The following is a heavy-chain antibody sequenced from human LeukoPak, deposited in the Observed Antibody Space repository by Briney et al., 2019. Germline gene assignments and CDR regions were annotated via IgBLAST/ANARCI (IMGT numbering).Heavy chain of an antibody. D-gene: IGHD3-16*01. CDR1: GFTFSTYA. CDR3: ARGSYNPFDY. J-gene: IGHJ4*02. Sequence: GGSLRLSCAASGFTFSTYAMSWVRQAPGKGLVWVSGISGSGDSTNYADSVKGRFTISRDNSKNTQYLQMNSLRAEDTAVYYCARGSYNPFDYWGQGTLVTVSS. CDR2: ISGSGDST. V-gene: IGHV3-23*01.